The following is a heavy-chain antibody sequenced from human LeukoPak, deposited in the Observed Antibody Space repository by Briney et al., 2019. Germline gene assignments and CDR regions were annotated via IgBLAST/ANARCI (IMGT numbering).Heavy chain of an antibody. J-gene: IGHJ4*02. CDR3: AKLVAFRGSYSRY. D-gene: IGHD1-26*01. CDR2: ISYDGSNK. CDR1: GFTFSSYA. Sequence: GGSLRLSCAASGFTFSSYAMHWVRQAPGKGLEWVAVISYDGSNKYYADSVKGRFTISRDNSKNTLYLQMNSLRAEDTAVYYCAKLVAFRGSYSRYWGQGTLVTVSS. V-gene: IGHV3-30*04.